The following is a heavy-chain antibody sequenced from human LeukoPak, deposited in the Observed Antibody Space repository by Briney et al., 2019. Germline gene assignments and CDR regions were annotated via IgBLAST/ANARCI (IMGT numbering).Heavy chain of an antibody. CDR1: GYTFTSSG. D-gene: IGHD4-17*01. J-gene: IGHJ4*02. Sequence: ASVKVSCKASGYTFTSSGISWVRQAPGQGLEWMGWISAYNGNTNYAQKFQGRVTMTRDTSTSTVYMELTSLSSEDTAVYYCARDHDYGDYEGPAAFDYWGPGTLVTVSS. CDR2: ISAYNGNT. CDR3: ARDHDYGDYEGPAAFDY. V-gene: IGHV1-18*01.